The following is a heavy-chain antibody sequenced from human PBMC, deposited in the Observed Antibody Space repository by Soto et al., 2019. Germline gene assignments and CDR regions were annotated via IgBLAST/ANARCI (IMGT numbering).Heavy chain of an antibody. CDR3: ARDTGYSSSGGDY. D-gene: IGHD6-13*01. J-gene: IGHJ4*02. CDR1: GFTFSSYG. V-gene: IGHV3-33*01. CDR2: IWYDGSNK. Sequence: QVQLVESGGGVVQPGRSLRLSCAASGFTFSSYGMHWVRQAPGKGLEWVAVIWYDGSNKYYADSVKGRFTISRDNSKNTLYLQMNSLRAGDTAVYFCARDTGYSSSGGDYWGQGTLVTVSS.